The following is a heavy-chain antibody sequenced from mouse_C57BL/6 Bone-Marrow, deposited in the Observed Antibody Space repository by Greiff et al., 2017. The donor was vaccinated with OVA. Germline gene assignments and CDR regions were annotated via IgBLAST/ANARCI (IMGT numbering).Heavy chain of an antibody. D-gene: IGHD2-5*01. V-gene: IGHV5-4*03. Sequence: EVMLLESGGGLVKPGGSLKLSCAASGFTFSSYAMTWVRQTPEKRLEWVATISDGGSYTYYPDNVKGRFTLSRDNAKNNLYLQISHLKSEDTAMYYCTSHSNYDSMDYGGQGTSVTVSS. CDR2: ISDGGSYT. CDR3: TSHSNYDSMDY. J-gene: IGHJ4*01. CDR1: GFTFSSYA.